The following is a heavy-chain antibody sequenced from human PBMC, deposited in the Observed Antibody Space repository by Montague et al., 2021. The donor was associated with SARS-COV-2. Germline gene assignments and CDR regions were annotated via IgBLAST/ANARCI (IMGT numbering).Heavy chain of an antibody. Sequence: SETLSLTCTVSGGSISSYYWSWIRQPPGKGLEWIGYIYYSGSTNYNPSLKSRVTISVDTSKNQFSLKLSSVTAADTAVYYCARAIPNPKLLWSGELLYINYFDYWGQGTLVTVSS. V-gene: IGHV4-59*01. CDR2: IYYSGST. J-gene: IGHJ4*02. D-gene: IGHD3-10*01. CDR3: ARAIPNPKLLWSGELLYINYFDY. CDR1: GGSISSYY.